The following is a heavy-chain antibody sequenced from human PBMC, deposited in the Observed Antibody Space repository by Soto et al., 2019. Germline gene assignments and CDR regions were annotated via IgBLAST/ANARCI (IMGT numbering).Heavy chain of an antibody. D-gene: IGHD6-13*01. CDR1: GYSFTSYW. J-gene: IGHJ4*02. Sequence: XXSLKISFKGSGYSFTSYWICWVRQMPGKGLEWMGRIDPSDSYTNYSPSFQGHVTISADKSISTAYLQWSSLKASHTAMYYCARLQAAAGDNDLTFDYWGQGTLVTVSS. V-gene: IGHV5-10-1*01. CDR2: IDPSDSYT. CDR3: ARLQAAAGDNDLTFDY.